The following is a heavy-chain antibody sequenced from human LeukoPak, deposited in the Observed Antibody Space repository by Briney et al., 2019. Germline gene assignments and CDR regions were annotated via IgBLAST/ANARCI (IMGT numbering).Heavy chain of an antibody. CDR2: VSPYNGNI. CDR1: GYTFTTYG. V-gene: IGHV1-18*01. D-gene: IGHD4/OR15-4a*01. CDR3: ARSGANYWCDY. Sequence: AASVKVSCKASGYTFTTYGISWVRQAPGQGLEWMGWVSPYNGNINYAQKVQGRVTMTTDKSTGTAYMELRSLRSDDTAVYYCARSGANYWCDYWGQGTLVTVSS. J-gene: IGHJ4*02.